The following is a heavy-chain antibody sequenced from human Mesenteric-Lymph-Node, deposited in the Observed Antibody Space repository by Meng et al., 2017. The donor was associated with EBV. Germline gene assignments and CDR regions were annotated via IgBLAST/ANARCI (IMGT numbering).Heavy chain of an antibody. CDR1: AASSSIANSS. CDR3: VRQYYRDSNWWFEP. D-gene: IGHD3-22*01. CDR2: IHYGVST. J-gene: IGHJ5*02. Sequence: CGQDLWNPSTPRSLQFTCLAASSSIANSSHSCIRPPPGKGRGWIRYIHYGVSTNYNPSPTSRVTISVGSSKTQFSLKLSSVTAADTAVFYCVRQYYRDSNWWFEPWGQGTLVTVSS. V-gene: IGHV4-61*01.